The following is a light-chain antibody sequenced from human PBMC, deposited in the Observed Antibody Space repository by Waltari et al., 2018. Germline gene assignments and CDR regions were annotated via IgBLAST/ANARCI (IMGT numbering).Light chain of an antibody. CDR2: QDT. CDR1: KLENKY. CDR3: QAWDSNTVI. J-gene: IGLJ2*01. Sequence: SYELTQAPSVSVSPGQTASITGSGEKLENKYVYWYQQKAGQSPVLVIHQDTKRPSGIPERFSGANSGNTATLTISGTQAVDEADYYCQAWDSNTVIFGGGTKLTVL. V-gene: IGLV3-1*01.